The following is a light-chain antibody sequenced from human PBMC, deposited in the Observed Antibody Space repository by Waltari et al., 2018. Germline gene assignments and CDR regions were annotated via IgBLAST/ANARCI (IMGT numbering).Light chain of an antibody. J-gene: IGLJ2*01. CDR2: DVN. V-gene: IGLV2-14*03. Sequence: WYQQFPGKAPKVLIHDVNRRPSGVSNRFCGSKSGSTASLTISGLQPQDEADYYCTSYADILPVFFGGGTKLTVL. CDR3: TSYADILPVF.